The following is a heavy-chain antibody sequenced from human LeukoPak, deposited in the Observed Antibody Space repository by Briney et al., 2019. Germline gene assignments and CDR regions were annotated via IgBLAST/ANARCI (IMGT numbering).Heavy chain of an antibody. CDR3: ARLDLVSRWFDP. CDR2: IYYSGST. V-gene: IGHV4-59*08. J-gene: IGHJ5*02. D-gene: IGHD2-8*02. CDR1: GGSISSYY. Sequence: PSETLSLTCTVSGGSISSYYWSWIRQPPGKGLEWIGYIYYSGSTNYNPSLKSRVTISVDTSKTQFSLKLTSVTAADTAVFYCARLDLVSRWFDPWGQGTLVTVSS.